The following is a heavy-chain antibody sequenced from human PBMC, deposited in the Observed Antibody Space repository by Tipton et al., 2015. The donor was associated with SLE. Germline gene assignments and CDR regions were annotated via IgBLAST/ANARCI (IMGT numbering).Heavy chain of an antibody. Sequence: TLSLTCSVSGASISSYYWSWIRQPPGKGLEWIGYIYYSGSSNYNPPLKSRVTISLDTCKNHFSLRLSSVTAADTAVYYCARHPTYFDYWGQGTLVTVSS. J-gene: IGHJ4*02. CDR3: ARHPTYFDY. CDR1: GASISSYY. V-gene: IGHV4-59*08. CDR2: IYYSGSS.